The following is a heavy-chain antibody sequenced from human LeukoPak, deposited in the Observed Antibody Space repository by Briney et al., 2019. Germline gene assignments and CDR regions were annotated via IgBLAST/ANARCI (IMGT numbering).Heavy chain of an antibody. Sequence: SETLSLTCTVSGGSISSSSYYWGWIRQPPGKGLEWIGSIYYSGSTYYNPSLKSRVTISVDTSKNQFSLKLSSVTAADTAVYYCARDQDMAVAGFRYWGQGTLVIVSS. CDR2: IYYSGST. CDR1: GGSISSSSYY. V-gene: IGHV4-39*07. J-gene: IGHJ4*02. CDR3: ARDQDMAVAGFRY. D-gene: IGHD6-19*01.